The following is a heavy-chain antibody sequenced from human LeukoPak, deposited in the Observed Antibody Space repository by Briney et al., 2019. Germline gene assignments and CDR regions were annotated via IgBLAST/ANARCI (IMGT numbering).Heavy chain of an antibody. J-gene: IGHJ4*02. Sequence: PGGSLRLSCAASGFTFSTYWMGWVRQAPGKGLEWVANIKQDGSEKNYADSVKGRFTISRDNSKNTLYLQMNSLRAEDTAVYYCARRAGAYSHPYDYWGQGTLVTVSS. CDR3: ARRAGAYSHPYDY. D-gene: IGHD4/OR15-4a*01. V-gene: IGHV3-7*03. CDR1: GFTFSTYW. CDR2: IKQDGSEK.